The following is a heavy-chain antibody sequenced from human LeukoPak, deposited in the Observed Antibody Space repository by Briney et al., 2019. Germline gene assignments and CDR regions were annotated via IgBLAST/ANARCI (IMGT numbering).Heavy chain of an antibody. CDR3: ARDKIREVGETAYYFDY. Sequence: ASVKVSCKASGYTFTSYGISWVRQAPGQGLEWMGWISTYNGNTNYAQKLQGRVTMTTDTSTSTAYMELRSLRSDDTAVYYCARDKIREVGETAYYFDYWGQGTLVTVSS. CDR1: GYTFTSYG. J-gene: IGHJ4*02. CDR2: ISTYNGNT. V-gene: IGHV1-18*01. D-gene: IGHD1-26*01.